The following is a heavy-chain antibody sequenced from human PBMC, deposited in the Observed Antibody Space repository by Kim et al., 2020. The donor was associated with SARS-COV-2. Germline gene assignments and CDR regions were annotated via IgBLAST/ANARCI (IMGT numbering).Heavy chain of an antibody. V-gene: IGHV4-31*03. CDR1: GGSISSGGYY. Sequence: LSLTCTVSGGSISSGGYYWTWIRQHPGEGLEWIGYISHTGSTYYSSSLKGRLTISVDTSKNQFSLKVRSVTAADTAVYYCTRMDAPRRARGRPYYY. CDR3: TRMDAPRRARGRPYYY. D-gene: IGHD2-15*01. CDR2: ISHTGST. J-gene: IGHJ6*01.